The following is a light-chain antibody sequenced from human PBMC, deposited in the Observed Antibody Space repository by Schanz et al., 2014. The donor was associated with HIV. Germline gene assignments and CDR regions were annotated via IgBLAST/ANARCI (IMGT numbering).Light chain of an antibody. J-gene: IGLJ2*01. CDR3: SSYTSSSTLV. CDR1: SSNIGADYA. V-gene: IGLV1-40*01. Sequence: QSVLTQPPSVSGAPGQRVTISCTGTSSNIGADYAVHWYQQLPGTAPKLLIYAYTSRPSGVPDRFSGSKSGTTASLAITGLQAEDEADYYCSSYTSSSTLVFGGGTKLTVL. CDR2: AYT.